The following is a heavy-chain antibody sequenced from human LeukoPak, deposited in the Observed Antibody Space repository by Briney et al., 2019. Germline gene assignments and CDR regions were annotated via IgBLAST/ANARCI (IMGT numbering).Heavy chain of an antibody. J-gene: IGHJ4*02. CDR2: INPSGGST. Sequence: ASVKVSCKASGYTFTSYYMHWVRQAPGQGLEWMEIINPSGGSTSYAQKFQGRVTMTRDTSTSTVYMELSSLRSEDTAVYYCAREFAHVDTAMVFDYWGQGTLVTVSS. CDR1: GYTFTSYY. D-gene: IGHD5-18*01. CDR3: AREFAHVDTAMVFDY. V-gene: IGHV1-46*01.